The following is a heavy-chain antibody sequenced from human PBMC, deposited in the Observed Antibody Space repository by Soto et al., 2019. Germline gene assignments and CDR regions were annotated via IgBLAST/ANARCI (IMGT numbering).Heavy chain of an antibody. CDR1: GFSLITSGVG. Sequence: QITLKEAGPTLEKPTQTLTLTCSFSGFSLITSGVGVGWIRQPPGKALEWLALIYWDDDTGYSTSLRNRLTITKDTSRNQVVLTMTNMDPADTAPYYCAHTMAPRIFDSWGQGTLVTVSS. J-gene: IGHJ4*02. V-gene: IGHV2-5*02. CDR2: IYWDDDT. CDR3: AHTMAPRIFDS.